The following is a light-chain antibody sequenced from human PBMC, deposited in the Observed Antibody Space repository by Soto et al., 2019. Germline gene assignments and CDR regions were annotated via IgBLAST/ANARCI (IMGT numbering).Light chain of an antibody. CDR3: QQYETYSRT. CDR1: QSVGGT. V-gene: IGKV1-5*01. J-gene: IGKJ1*01. CDR2: DAS. Sequence: DIQMTQSPSTLSASVGDRVTITCRARQSVGGTLAWYQQKPGKAPKLLIYDASSLERGVPSRFSGSGSGTEFSLTISSLQPDDFATYYCQQYETYSRTFGQGTKVDI.